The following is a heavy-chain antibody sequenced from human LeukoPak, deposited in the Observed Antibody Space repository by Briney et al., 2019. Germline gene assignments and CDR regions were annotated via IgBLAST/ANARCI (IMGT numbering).Heavy chain of an antibody. D-gene: IGHD2-15*01. CDR2: ISAYNGNT. CDR1: GYTFTSYG. V-gene: IGHV1-18*01. J-gene: IGHJ3*02. Sequence: VASVKVSCKASGYTFTSYGIRWVRQAPGQGLEWMGWISAYNGNTNYAQKLQGRVTMTTDTSTSTAYMELRSLRSDDTAVYYCARVCSGGSCYHDAFDIWGQGTMVTVSS. CDR3: ARVCSGGSCYHDAFDI.